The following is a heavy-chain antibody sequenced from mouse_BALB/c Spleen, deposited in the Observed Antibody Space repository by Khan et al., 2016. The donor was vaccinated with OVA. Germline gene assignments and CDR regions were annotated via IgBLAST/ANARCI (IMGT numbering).Heavy chain of an antibody. CDR1: GFTISSYG. J-gene: IGHJ2*01. CDR3: ARSAI. Sequence: EVQRVESGGGIVQPGGSLKLSCAASGFTISSYGMSSVRPTPDKRLELVATIDSHGGSTNYPDSLKRRSTISGDNAKNTLYLQKRSLKSEDTAMYYCARSAIWGQGTTLTVSS. D-gene: IGHD2-12*01. CDR2: IDSHGGST. V-gene: IGHV5-6-3*01.